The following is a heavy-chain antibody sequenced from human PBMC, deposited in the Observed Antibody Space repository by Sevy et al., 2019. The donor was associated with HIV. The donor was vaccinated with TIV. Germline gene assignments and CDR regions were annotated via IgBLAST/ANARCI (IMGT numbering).Heavy chain of an antibody. D-gene: IGHD1-1*01. V-gene: IGHV3-30*18. J-gene: IGHJ6*02. Sequence: GGSLRLSCAASGFTFSSYGMHWVRQAPGKGLEWVAVISYDGSNKCYADSVKGRFTISRDNSKNTLYLQMNSLRAEDTAVYYCAKDRARLRTGQTRGYYYYGMDVWGQGTTVTVSS. CDR2: ISYDGSNK. CDR3: AKDRARLRTGQTRGYYYYGMDV. CDR1: GFTFSSYG.